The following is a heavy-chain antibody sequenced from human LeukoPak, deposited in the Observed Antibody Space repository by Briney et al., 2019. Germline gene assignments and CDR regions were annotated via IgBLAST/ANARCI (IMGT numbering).Heavy chain of an antibody. Sequence: SETLSLTCTVSGYSISSGYYWSWIRQPAGKGLEWIGRIDTSGSTNYNPSLKSRVTISVDTSKNQFSLKLSSVTAADTAVYYCARDRKYYYHMDVWGKGTTVTVS. D-gene: IGHD1-14*01. CDR3: ARDRKYYYHMDV. CDR1: GYSISSGYY. CDR2: IDTSGST. J-gene: IGHJ6*03. V-gene: IGHV4-61*02.